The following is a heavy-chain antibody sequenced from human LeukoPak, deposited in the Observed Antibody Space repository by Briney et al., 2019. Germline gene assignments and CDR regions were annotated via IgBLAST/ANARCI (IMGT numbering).Heavy chain of an antibody. Sequence: ASVKVSCKASGYTFSNYDINWVRQAPGQGLEWMGWISAYNGNTNYAQKLQGRVTMTTDTSTSTAYMELRSLRSDDTAVYYCATMITFGGVIVNDYWGQGTLVTVSS. J-gene: IGHJ4*02. V-gene: IGHV1-18*01. CDR3: ATMITFGGVIVNDY. CDR1: GYTFSNYD. CDR2: ISAYNGNT. D-gene: IGHD3-16*02.